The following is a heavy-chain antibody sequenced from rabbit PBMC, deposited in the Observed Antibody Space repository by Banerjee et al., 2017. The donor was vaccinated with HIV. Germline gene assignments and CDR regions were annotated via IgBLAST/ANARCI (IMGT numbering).Heavy chain of an antibody. D-gene: IGHD8-1*01. Sequence: QEQLEESGGDLVKPEGSLTLTCTASGFSFSSSYWICWVRQAPGKGLEWIACIDAGSKGSTYYASWAKGRFTISKTSSTTVTLQMTSLTAADMATYFCARAGGSYYTYFNFWGPGTLVTVS. J-gene: IGHJ4*01. CDR1: GFSFSSSYW. CDR3: ARAGGSYYTYFNF. V-gene: IGHV1S45*01. CDR2: IDAGSKGST.